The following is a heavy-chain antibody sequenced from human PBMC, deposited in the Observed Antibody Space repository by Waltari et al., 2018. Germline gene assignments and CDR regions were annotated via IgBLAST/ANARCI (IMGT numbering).Heavy chain of an antibody. CDR2: ISSNGVYA. CDR1: GFVFNNYY. J-gene: IGHJ5*02. V-gene: IGHV3-11*06. Sequence: QVQLVESGGALVRPGGSLRLACAASGFVFNNYYMTWIRQAPGKGPEVVAYISSNGVYAIYADSVKGRFTISRDNGQNSLFLQMNTLRGDDTAVYYCARVGSIYRVGWFDPWGQGTLVTVSS. CDR3: ARVGSIYRVGWFDP. D-gene: IGHD3-10*01.